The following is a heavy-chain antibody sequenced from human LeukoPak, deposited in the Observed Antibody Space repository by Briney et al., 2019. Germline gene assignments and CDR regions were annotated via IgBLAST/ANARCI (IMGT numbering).Heavy chain of an antibody. CDR2: MNPNSGNT. Sequence: ASVKVSCKVSGYTLTELSMHWVRQATGQGLEWMGWMNPNSGNTGYAQKFQGRVTMTRNTSISTAYMELSSLRSEDTAVYYCARGGRRSGSYYPSYYWGQGTLVTVSS. J-gene: IGHJ4*02. CDR1: GYTLTELS. D-gene: IGHD3-10*01. V-gene: IGHV1-8*01. CDR3: ARGGRRSGSYYPSYY.